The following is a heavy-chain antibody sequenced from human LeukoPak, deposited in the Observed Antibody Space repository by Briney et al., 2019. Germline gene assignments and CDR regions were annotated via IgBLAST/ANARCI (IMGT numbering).Heavy chain of an antibody. D-gene: IGHD4-17*01. J-gene: IGHJ4*02. CDR3: AKDMSDGDYCFDY. CDR2: ISSSSDYI. CDR1: GFTFSSYS. Sequence: GGSLRLSCAASGFTFSSYSFNWVRQAPGKGLEWVSSISSSSDYIYYADSVKGRFTISRDNAKNSLYLQMNSLRAEDTALYYCAKDMSDGDYCFDYWGQGTLVTVSS. V-gene: IGHV3-21*04.